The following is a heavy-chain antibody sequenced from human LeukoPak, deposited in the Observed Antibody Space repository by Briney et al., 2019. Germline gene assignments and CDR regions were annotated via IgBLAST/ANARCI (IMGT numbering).Heavy chain of an antibody. V-gene: IGHV1-46*01. CDR3: ARDLYYYDSSGYPNYYYGMDV. CDR1: GYTFTSYY. J-gene: IGHJ6*02. D-gene: IGHD3-22*01. CDR2: INPSGGST. Sequence: ASVTVSCTASGYTFTSYYMHWVRQAPGQGLEWMGIINPSGGSTSYAQKFQGRVTMTRDTSTSTVYMELSSLRSEDTAVYYCARDLYYYDSSGYPNYYYGMDVWGQGTTVTVSS.